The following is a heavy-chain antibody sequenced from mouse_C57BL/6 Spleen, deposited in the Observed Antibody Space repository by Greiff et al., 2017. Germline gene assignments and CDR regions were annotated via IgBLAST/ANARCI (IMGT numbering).Heavy chain of an antibody. CDR2: IWSDGST. CDR1: GFSLTSYG. Sequence: VKLQESGPGLVAPSQSLSITCTVSGFSLTSYGVHWVRQPPGKGLEWLVVIWSDGSTTYNSALKSRLSISKDNSKSQVFLKMNSLQTDDTAMYYCATSRGYGGYFDVWGTGTTVTVSS. J-gene: IGHJ1*03. D-gene: IGHD2-2*01. V-gene: IGHV2-6*03. CDR3: ATSRGYGGYFDV.